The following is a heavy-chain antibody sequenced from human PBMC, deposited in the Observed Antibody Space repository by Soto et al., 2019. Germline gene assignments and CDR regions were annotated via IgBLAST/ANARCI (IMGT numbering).Heavy chain of an antibody. CDR3: ARDQSAYNWNEQPKAFDI. Sequence: PGGSLRLSCAASGFTFSDYYMSWIRQAPGKGLEWVSYISSSGSTIYYADSVKGRFTISRDNAKNSLYLQMNSLRAEDTAVYYCARDQSAYNWNEQPKAFDIWGQGTMVTVSS. CDR2: ISSSGSTI. D-gene: IGHD1-20*01. V-gene: IGHV3-11*01. J-gene: IGHJ3*02. CDR1: GFTFSDYY.